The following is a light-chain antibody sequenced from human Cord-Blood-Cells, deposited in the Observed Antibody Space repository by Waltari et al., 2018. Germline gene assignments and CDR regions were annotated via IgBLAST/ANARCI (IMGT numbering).Light chain of an antibody. Sequence: EIVLTQSPGTLSLSPGERVTLSCRASQSVSSSYLAWYQQKPGQAPRLLIYGASSRATGIPDRFSGSGSGTDFTLTISRLEPEDFAVYYCQQYGSSPGTFVQGTKVEIK. J-gene: IGKJ1*01. V-gene: IGKV3-20*01. CDR2: GAS. CDR1: QSVSSSY. CDR3: QQYGSSPGT.